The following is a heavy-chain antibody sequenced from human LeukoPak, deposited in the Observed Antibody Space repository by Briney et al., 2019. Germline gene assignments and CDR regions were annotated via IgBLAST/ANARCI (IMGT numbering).Heavy chain of an antibody. V-gene: IGHV4-30-2*01. CDR3: ARVRAPREYQLLYFGY. CDR2: IYHSGST. Sequence: SQTLSLTCTVSGGSISTGGYYWSWIRQPPGKGLEWIGYIYHSGSTYYNPSLKSRVTISMDRSKNQSSLNLNFVTAADTAVYYCARVRAPREYQLLYFGYWGQGTLVTVSS. J-gene: IGHJ4*02. D-gene: IGHD2-2*02. CDR1: GGSISTGGYY.